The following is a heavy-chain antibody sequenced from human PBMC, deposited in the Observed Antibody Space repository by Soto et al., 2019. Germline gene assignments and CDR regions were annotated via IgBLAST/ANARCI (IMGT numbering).Heavy chain of an antibody. V-gene: IGHV1-69*02. CDR2: IIPVLGVA. CDR3: ARWFINGDSEVSEF. J-gene: IGHJ3*01. D-gene: IGHD3-10*01. CDR1: GVTFSSYT. Sequence: QVQLVQSGAEVRKPGSSVKVSCKASGVTFSSYTISWVRQAPGQGLEWMGRIIPVLGVANYAPKFQGRLTIIADEPTSTVYMALSSLRSEDTAMYFARWFINGDSEVSEFWGQGTVITVSS.